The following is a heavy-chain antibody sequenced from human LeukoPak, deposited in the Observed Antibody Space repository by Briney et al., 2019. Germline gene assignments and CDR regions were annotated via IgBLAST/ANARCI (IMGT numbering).Heavy chain of an antibody. Sequence: PSETLSLTCAVYGGSFSGYYWSWIRQPPGKGLEWIGEINHSGSTNYNPSLKSRVTISVDTSKNQFSLKLSSVTAADTAVYYCAREHQGATTAFDIWGQGTMVTVSS. CDR1: GGSFSGYY. CDR2: INHSGST. D-gene: IGHD1-26*01. J-gene: IGHJ3*02. CDR3: AREHQGATTAFDI. V-gene: IGHV4-34*01.